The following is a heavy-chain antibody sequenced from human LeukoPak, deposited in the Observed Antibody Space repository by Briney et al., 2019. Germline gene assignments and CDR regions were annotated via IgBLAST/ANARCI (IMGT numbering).Heavy chain of an antibody. V-gene: IGHV4-34*01. J-gene: IGHJ4*02. CDR3: ARGNRLHCSGGSCYMWLTYYFDY. D-gene: IGHD2-15*01. CDR2: INHSGST. Sequence: SETLSLTCAVYGGSFSGYYWSWIRQPPGKGLEWIGEINHSGSTNYNPSLKSRVTISVDTSKSQFSLKLSSVTAADTAVYYCARGNRLHCSGGSCYMWLTYYFDYWGQGTLDTVSS. CDR1: GGSFSGYY.